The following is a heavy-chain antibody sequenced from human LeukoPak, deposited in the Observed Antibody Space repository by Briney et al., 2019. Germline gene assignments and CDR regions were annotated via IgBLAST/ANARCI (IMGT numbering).Heavy chain of an antibody. Sequence: SETLSLTCAVYGGSFSGYYWSWIRQPPGKGLEWIGEINHSGSTNYNPSSKSRVTISVDTSENQFSLKLSSVTPADTAVYYCARGGIFGVARKIKNYFDYWGQGTLVTVSS. D-gene: IGHD3-3*01. J-gene: IGHJ4*02. V-gene: IGHV4-34*01. CDR1: GGSFSGYY. CDR2: INHSGST. CDR3: ARGGIFGVARKIKNYFDY.